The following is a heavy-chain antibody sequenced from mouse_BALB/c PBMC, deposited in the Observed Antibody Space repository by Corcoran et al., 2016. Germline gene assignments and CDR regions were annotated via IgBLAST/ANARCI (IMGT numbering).Heavy chain of an antibody. CDR1: GYTFTSYV. J-gene: IGHJ1*01. D-gene: IGHD1-1*01. Sequence: EVQLQQSGPELVKPGASVKMSCKASGYTFTSYVMHWVKQKPGQGLEWIGYINPYNDGTKYNEKFKGKATLTSDKSSSTAYMELSSLTSEDSAVYYCARGYGSSHWYVDVWGAGTTVTVSS. CDR2: INPYNDGT. CDR3: ARGYGSSHWYVDV. V-gene: IGHV1S136*01.